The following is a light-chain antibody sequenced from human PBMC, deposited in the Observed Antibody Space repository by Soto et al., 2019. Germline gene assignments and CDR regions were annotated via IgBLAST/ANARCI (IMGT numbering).Light chain of an antibody. Sequence: EIVLTQSPATLSLSPGERATLSCRASQSVSIYLAWYQQKPGQAPRLLMYDVSKRATGIPARFSGSGSGTDFTLTISSLEPEDFAVYYCQQRSNWGGTFGQGTKVEIK. J-gene: IGKJ1*01. CDR3: QQRSNWGGT. CDR2: DVS. CDR1: QSVSIY. V-gene: IGKV3-11*01.